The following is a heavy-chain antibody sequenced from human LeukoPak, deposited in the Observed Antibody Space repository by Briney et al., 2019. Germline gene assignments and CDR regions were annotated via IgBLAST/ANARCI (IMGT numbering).Heavy chain of an antibody. V-gene: IGHV4-4*07. J-gene: IGHJ4*02. CDR2: IYTTGST. CDR3: ARDTGYCSTTSCYGFDY. D-gene: IGHD2-2*01. Sequence: SETLSLTCTVSGGSISSNYWSWIRQPPGKGLEWIGRIYTTGSTNYNSSLKSRVTISVDKSKNQFSLKLSSVTAADTAVYYCARDTGYCSTTSCYGFDYWGQGTLVTVSS. CDR1: GGSISSNY.